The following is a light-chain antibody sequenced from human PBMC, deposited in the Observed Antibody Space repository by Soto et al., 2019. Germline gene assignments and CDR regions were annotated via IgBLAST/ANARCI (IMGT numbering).Light chain of an antibody. CDR2: GAS. CDR1: ETISSHY. CDR3: QNFGDSPFT. Sequence: EIVLMQSPDTLSLSPGERATLSCRASETISSHYIAWYQQQPGQAPRLLIFGASTRATGIPDRFSGSWSGTDFTLTISRLEPEDFAVYYCQNFGDSPFTFGPGTKVDIK. J-gene: IGKJ3*01. V-gene: IGKV3-20*01.